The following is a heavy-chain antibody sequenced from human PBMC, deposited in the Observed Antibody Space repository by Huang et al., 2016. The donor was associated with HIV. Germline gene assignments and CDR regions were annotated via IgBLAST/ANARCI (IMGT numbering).Heavy chain of an antibody. V-gene: IGHV3-30*02. Sequence: QVQLVESGGGVVQPGGSLTLSCATSRFTFNAYAMHWVRQARGKGLGWVAFIHFDGSNKYYLDSVKGRFTISRDNSKNTLYLHMNSLRPEDTAVYYCAKDRGIRGVVPPGTFDYWGQGTLVTVSS. CDR2: IHFDGSNK. CDR1: RFTFNAYA. CDR3: AKDRGIRGVVPPGTFDY. J-gene: IGHJ4*02. D-gene: IGHD3-10*01.